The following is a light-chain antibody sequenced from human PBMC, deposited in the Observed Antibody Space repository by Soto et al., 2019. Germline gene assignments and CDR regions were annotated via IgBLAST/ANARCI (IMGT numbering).Light chain of an antibody. V-gene: IGKV1-5*03. Sequence: DIQMTQSPSTLSGSVGDRVTITCRASQTTSSWLAWYQQKPGKAPKLLIYKASTLKSGVPSRFSGSGSGTEFTLTISSLQPDDFATYYCQHYNSYSEAFGQWTKVDI. J-gene: IGKJ1*01. CDR1: QTTSSW. CDR3: QHYNSYSEA. CDR2: KAS.